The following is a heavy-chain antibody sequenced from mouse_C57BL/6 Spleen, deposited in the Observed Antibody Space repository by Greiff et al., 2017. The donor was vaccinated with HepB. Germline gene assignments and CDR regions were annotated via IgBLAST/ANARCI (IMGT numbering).Heavy chain of an antibody. D-gene: IGHD2-1*01. CDR3: ATYMVTGGFAD. CDR2: IYPGDGDT. J-gene: IGHJ3*01. Sequence: QVQLQQSGPELVKPGASVKISCKASGYAFSSSWMNWVKQRPEKGLEWIGRIYPGDGDTNYNGKSKGKATLTADKSSSTAYMQLSSLTSEDSAVYFCATYMVTGGFADGGQETLVAVAA. V-gene: IGHV1-82*01. CDR1: GYAFSSSW.